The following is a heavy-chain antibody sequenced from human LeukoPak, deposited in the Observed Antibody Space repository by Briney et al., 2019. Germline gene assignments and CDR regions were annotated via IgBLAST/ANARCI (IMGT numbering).Heavy chain of an antibody. CDR3: ARDPRVLGHDFYKFYYYYYMDV. D-gene: IGHD3-3*01. V-gene: IGHV7-4-1*02. CDR1: GYTFTSYA. CDR2: INTNTGNP. J-gene: IGHJ6*03. Sequence: GASVKVSCKASGYTFTSYAMNWVRQAPGQGLEWMGWINTNTGNPTYAQGFTGRFVFSLDTSVSTAYLQISSLKAEDTAVYYCARDPRVLGHDFYKFYYYYYMDVWGKGTTVTVSS.